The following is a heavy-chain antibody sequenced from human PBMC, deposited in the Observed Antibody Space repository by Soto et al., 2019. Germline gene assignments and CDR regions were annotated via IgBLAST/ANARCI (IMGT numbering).Heavy chain of an antibody. J-gene: IGHJ6*02. CDR3: AGSSSSEYRHYDMDV. D-gene: IGHD6-6*01. Sequence: GESLKISCKGSGYSFTSYWIGWVRQMPGKGLEWMGIIYPGDSDTRYSPSFQGQVTISADKSISTAYLQWSSLKASDTAMYYCAGSSSSEYRHYDMDVWGQGTTVTVSS. CDR1: GYSFTSYW. CDR2: IYPGDSDT. V-gene: IGHV5-51*01.